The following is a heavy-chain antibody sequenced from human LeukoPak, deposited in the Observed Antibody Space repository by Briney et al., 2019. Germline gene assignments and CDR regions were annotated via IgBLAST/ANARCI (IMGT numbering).Heavy chain of an antibody. D-gene: IGHD6-19*01. Sequence: GASVKVSCKASGYTFTGYYVHWVRQAPEQDLEWMGWINPNSGGTNYAQRFQGRVTMTRDTSISTAYMELYSLRSDDTAVYYCARISSGYYYYGMDVWGQGTTVTVSS. J-gene: IGHJ6*02. CDR2: INPNSGGT. V-gene: IGHV1-2*02. CDR1: GYTFTGYY. CDR3: ARISSGYYYYGMDV.